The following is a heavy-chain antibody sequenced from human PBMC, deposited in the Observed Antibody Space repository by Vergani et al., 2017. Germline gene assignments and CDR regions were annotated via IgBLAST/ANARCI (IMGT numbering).Heavy chain of an antibody. V-gene: IGHV1-69*01. J-gene: IGHJ6*03. D-gene: IGHD2-2*02. CDR3: VVGYCSSTSCYTTYYYYYMDV. Sequence: QVQLVQSGAEVKTPGSSVKVSCKASGGTFSSYAISWVRQAPGQGLEWMGGIIPIFGTANYAQKLQGRVTITAEESTSTAYMELSSLRSEDTAVYYCVVGYCSSTSCYTTYYYYYMDVWGKGTTVTVSS. CDR1: GGTFSSYA. CDR2: IIPIFGTA.